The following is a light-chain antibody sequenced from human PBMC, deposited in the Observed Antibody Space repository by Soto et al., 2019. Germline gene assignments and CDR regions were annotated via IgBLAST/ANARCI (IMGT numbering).Light chain of an antibody. Sequence: EIVMTQSPATLSVSPGERATLSCRASQSVSSNLAWYQQKPGQSPRLLIYGTSTRATGIPARFSGSGSGTEFTPTISSLQSEDFAVYYCHQYNFWPTFGQGTKVDI. CDR3: HQYNFWPT. CDR2: GTS. J-gene: IGKJ1*01. V-gene: IGKV3-15*01. CDR1: QSVSSN.